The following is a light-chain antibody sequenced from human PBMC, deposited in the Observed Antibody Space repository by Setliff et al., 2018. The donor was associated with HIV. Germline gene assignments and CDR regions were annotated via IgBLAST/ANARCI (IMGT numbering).Light chain of an antibody. V-gene: IGLV2-14*01. CDR2: DVS. CDR1: SSDVGGYDY. CDR3: CSYTTSNNGVV. J-gene: IGLJ2*01. Sequence: LTQPASVSGSPGQSITISCTGSSSDVGGYDYVSWYQQYPGKAPKLLIFDVSHRRSGISNRFSGSKSDNTVSLTIPGLQPEDEADYYCCSYTTSNNGVVFGGGTKVTVL.